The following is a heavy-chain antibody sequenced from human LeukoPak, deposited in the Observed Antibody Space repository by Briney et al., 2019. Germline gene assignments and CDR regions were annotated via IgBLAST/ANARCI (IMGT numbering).Heavy chain of an antibody. CDR3: ARMVVAATRGWYNWFDP. CDR1: GGTFSSYA. Sequence: SVKVSCTASGGTFSSYAISWVRQAPGQGLEWMGGIIPIFGTANYAQKFQGRVTITADESTSTAYMELSSLRSEDTAVYYCARMVVAATRGWYNWFDPWGQGTLVTVSS. V-gene: IGHV1-69*13. D-gene: IGHD2-15*01. CDR2: IIPIFGTA. J-gene: IGHJ5*02.